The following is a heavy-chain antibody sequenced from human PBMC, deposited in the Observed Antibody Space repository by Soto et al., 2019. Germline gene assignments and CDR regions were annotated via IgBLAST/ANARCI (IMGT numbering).Heavy chain of an antibody. CDR1: GGTFSSYR. J-gene: IGHJ4*02. Sequence: QVQLVQAGAEVKNPGSSVKVSGKASGGTFSSYRSNWVRQAPGQGLEWVGGIVPIYRTADYAQKFQGRVTSTADESARTSYMELRSLKSQDTGVYYCVRDSGAKLSSSWGQGTLVTVSS. D-gene: IGHD6-13*01. CDR3: VRDSGAKLSSS. CDR2: IVPIYRTA. V-gene: IGHV1-69*01.